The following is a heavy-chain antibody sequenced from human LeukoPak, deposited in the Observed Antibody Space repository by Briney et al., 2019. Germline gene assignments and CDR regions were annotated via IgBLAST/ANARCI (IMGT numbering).Heavy chain of an antibody. J-gene: IGHJ6*04. Sequence: ASVKVSCKASGYTFTSYGISWVRQAPGQGLEWMGWISAYNGNTNYAQKLQGRVTMTTDTSTCTAYMELRSLRSDDTAVYYCARASSSTRYYYYGMDVWGKGTTVTVSS. V-gene: IGHV1-18*04. CDR3: ARASSSTRYYYYGMDV. D-gene: IGHD6-13*01. CDR2: ISAYNGNT. CDR1: GYTFTSYG.